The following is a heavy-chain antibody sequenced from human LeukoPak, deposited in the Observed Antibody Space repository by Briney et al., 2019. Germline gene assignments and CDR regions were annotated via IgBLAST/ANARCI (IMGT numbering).Heavy chain of an antibody. V-gene: IGHV3-21*01. Sequence: GGSLRLSCAASGFTFSSYTMNWVRQAPGKGLEWVSSISSSSSYIYYADSVKGRFTISRDNAKNSLYLQMNSLGAEDTAVYYCARGAVAVAPPFDYWGQGTLVTVSS. CDR2: ISSSSSYI. CDR3: ARGAVAVAPPFDY. D-gene: IGHD6-19*01. CDR1: GFTFSSYT. J-gene: IGHJ4*02.